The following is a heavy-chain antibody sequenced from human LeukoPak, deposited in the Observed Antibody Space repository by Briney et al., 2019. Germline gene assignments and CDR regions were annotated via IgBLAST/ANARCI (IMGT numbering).Heavy chain of an antibody. D-gene: IGHD4-23*01. Sequence: GGSLRLSCAASGFTFSNYTMHWVRQAPGKGLEWVAVIRYDGSNEDYADSVKGRFTISRDNSKNTLYLQMNSLRAEDTAVYYCANLLRWEPYWGQGTLFTVSS. CDR3: ANLLRWEPY. J-gene: IGHJ4*02. CDR2: IRYDGSNE. CDR1: GFTFSNYT. V-gene: IGHV3-30*02.